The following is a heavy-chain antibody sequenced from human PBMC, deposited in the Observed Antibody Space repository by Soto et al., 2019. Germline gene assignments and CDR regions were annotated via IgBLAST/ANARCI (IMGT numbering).Heavy chain of an antibody. D-gene: IGHD1-26*01. J-gene: IGHJ4*02. V-gene: IGHV1-46*01. CDR1: GYTFTNYF. CDR3: AREEGALDY. CDR2: INPGDDST. Sequence: SSVKVSCKASGYTFTNYFIHWVRQAPGEGLEWMGIINPGDDSTTYAQKFQGRVTVTKDTSTSTFYMELSSLRSDDTAMYYCAREEGALDYWGQGTLVTVSS.